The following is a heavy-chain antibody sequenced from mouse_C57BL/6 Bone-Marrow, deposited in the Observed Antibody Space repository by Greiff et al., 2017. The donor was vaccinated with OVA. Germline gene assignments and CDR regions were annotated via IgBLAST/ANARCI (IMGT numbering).Heavy chain of an antibody. J-gene: IGHJ4*01. Sequence: EVQGVESGGGSVKPGGSLKLSCAASGFTFSSYAMSWVRQTPEKRLEWVATISDGGSYTYYPDNVKGRFTISRDNAKNNLYLQMSHLKSEDTAMYYCARAENWAAMDYWGQGTSVTVSS. CDR1: GFTFSSYA. CDR3: ARAENWAAMDY. CDR2: ISDGGSYT. D-gene: IGHD4-1*01. V-gene: IGHV5-4*01.